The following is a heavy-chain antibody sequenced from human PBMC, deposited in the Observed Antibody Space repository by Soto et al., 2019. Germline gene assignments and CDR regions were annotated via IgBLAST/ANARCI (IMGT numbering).Heavy chain of an antibody. V-gene: IGHV4-59*08. J-gene: IGHJ5*02. CDR1: GGSISSYY. D-gene: IGHD6-13*01. Sequence: SETLSLTCTVSGGSISSYYWSWIRQPPGKGLEWIGNIYYSGSTNYNPSLKSRVTISVDTSKNQFSLKLSSVTAADTAVYYCARHSSSSWYEGNWFDPWGQGTLVTVSS. CDR3: ARHSSSSWYEGNWFDP. CDR2: IYYSGST.